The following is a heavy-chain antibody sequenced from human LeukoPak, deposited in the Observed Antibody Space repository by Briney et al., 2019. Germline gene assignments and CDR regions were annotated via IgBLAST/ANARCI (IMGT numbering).Heavy chain of an antibody. CDR1: GGSISSYY. V-gene: IGHV4-59*01. CDR3: AGLYYYDISGYVH. D-gene: IGHD3-22*01. J-gene: IGHJ4*01. Sequence: SETLSLTXTVSGGSISSYYWSWIRQPPGKGLEWIGYIYYSGSTNHNPSLKSRVTISLEPSTNQSSLNLSSVTVAETAGLYIAGLYYYDISGYVHGGQGTLVTVPS. CDR2: IYYSGST.